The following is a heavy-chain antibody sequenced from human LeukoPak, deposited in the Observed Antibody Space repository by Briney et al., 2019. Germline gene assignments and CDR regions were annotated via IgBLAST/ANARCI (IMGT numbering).Heavy chain of an antibody. V-gene: IGHV1-58*01. CDR2: IVVDSTKT. CDR1: GFIFSSSA. CDR3: AAATVAADRFFDY. D-gene: IGHD2-15*01. J-gene: IGHJ4*02. Sequence: SVKVSCKASGFIFSSSAVQWVRQARGQRLEWIGWIVVDSTKTNYAQKFQERVTITRDMSTSTVYMELSSLRSEDTAVYYCAAATVAADRFFDYWGQGTLVTVCS.